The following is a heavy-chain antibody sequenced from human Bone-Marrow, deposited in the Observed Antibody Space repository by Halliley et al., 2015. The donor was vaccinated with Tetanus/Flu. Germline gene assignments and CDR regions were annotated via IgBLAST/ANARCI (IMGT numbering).Heavy chain of an antibody. CDR3: VRDLSSGWFVDY. D-gene: IGHD6-19*01. Sequence: SLRLSCATSGFTFSYYWMHWVRQAPGEGLLWVARTSSDGSDRSYADSVKGRFTISRDNAKNTLYLQMNSLRADDTAVYYCVRDLSSGWFVDYWGQGTLVPVSS. CDR2: TSSDGSDR. CDR1: GFTFSYYW. V-gene: IGHV3-74*01. J-gene: IGHJ4*02.